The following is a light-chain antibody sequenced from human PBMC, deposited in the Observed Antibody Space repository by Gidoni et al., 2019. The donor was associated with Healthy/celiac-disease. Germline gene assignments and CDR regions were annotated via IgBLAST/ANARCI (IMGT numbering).Light chain of an antibody. CDR3: HQYRNWPSLT. J-gene: IGKJ4*01. CDR2: GAS. Sequence: EVVMTQSPAIVSVSPGDTATLSCRASQAINSNLAWYQPRPGQAPRLLIYGASTRATGIPARFSGSGSGTEFTLTISSLQFEDFAVYYCHQYRNWPSLTFGGGTKVDIK. CDR1: QAINSN. V-gene: IGKV3-15*01.